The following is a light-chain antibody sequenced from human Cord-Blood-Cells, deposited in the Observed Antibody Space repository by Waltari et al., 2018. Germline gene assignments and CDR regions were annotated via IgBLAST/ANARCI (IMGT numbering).Light chain of an antibody. V-gene: IGKV4-1*01. CDR3: QQYYSTPRT. J-gene: IGKJ1*01. CDR1: QSVLYSSNNKNY. Sequence: DFVMTHSPDSLAVSLGERPSINCKSSQSVLYSSNNKNYLAWYQQKPGQPPKLLIYWASTRESGVPDRFSGSGSGTDFTLTISSLQAEDVAVYYCQQYYSTPRTFGQGTKVEIK. CDR2: WAS.